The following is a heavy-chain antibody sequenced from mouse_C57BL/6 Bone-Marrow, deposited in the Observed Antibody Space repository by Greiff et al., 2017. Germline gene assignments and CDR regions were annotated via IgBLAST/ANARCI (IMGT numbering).Heavy chain of an antibody. CDR3: AREVGNYGAY. CDR2: INPGSGGT. D-gene: IGHD2-1*01. Sequence: VQLQQSGAELVRPGTSVKVSCKASGYAFTNYLIEWVKQRPGQGLEWIGVINPGSGGTNYNEKFKGKATLTADTSSSTAYMQLSSLTSEDSAVYFCAREVGNYGAYWGQGTLVTVSA. CDR1: GYAFTNYL. J-gene: IGHJ3*01. V-gene: IGHV1-54*01.